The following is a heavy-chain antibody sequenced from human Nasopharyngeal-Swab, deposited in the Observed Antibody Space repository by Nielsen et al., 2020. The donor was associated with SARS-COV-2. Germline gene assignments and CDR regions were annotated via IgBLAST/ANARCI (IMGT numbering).Heavy chain of an antibody. Sequence: WIPQHPGKGLEWVANIKQDGSEKYYVDSVKGRFTISRDNAKNSLYLQMNSLRAEDTAVYYCAREAATRPTNWFDPWGQGTLVTVSS. V-gene: IGHV3-7*01. CDR3: AREAATRPTNWFDP. D-gene: IGHD2-15*01. CDR2: IKQDGSEK. J-gene: IGHJ5*02.